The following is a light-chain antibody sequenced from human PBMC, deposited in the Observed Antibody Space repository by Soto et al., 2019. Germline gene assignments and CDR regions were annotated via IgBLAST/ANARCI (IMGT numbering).Light chain of an antibody. Sequence: QSVLTQPPSVSAAPGQKVTISCSGSGSNIGNNYVSWYQQLPGTAPKLLIYDNNKRPSGIPDRFSGSKPGTSATLGITGLQTGDEADYYCGTWDSSLSAFVFGIGTKVTVL. V-gene: IGLV1-51*01. CDR2: DNN. J-gene: IGLJ1*01. CDR3: GTWDSSLSAFV. CDR1: GSNIGNNY.